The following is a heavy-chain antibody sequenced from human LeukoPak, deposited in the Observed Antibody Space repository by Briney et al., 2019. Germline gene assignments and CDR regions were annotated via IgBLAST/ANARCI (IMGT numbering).Heavy chain of an antibody. CDR3: ASQHYYGSGSAIYYFDY. D-gene: IGHD3-10*01. CDR1: GGSISSSSYY. Sequence: SETLSLTCTVSGGSISSSSYYWGWIRQPPGKGLEWIGSIYYSGSTYYNPSLKSRVTISVDTSKNQFSLKLSSVTAADTAVYYCASQHYYGSGSAIYYFDYWGQGTLVTVSS. J-gene: IGHJ4*02. V-gene: IGHV4-39*01. CDR2: IYYSGST.